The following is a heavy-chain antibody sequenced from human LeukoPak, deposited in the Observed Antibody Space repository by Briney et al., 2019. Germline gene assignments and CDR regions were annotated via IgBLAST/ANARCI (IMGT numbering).Heavy chain of an antibody. J-gene: IGHJ4*02. CDR2: VPYDGSDE. D-gene: IGHD2-21*02. V-gene: IGHV3-30*02. Sequence: GGSLRLSCAASGFTFSNYNMHWVRQAPGKGVEWVAFVPYDGSDEYYADSVKGRFTISRDNAKNTLYLQMNSLRVEDTAVYYCAKDGGGGDCYFDYWGQGTQVTVSS. CDR3: AKDGGGGDCYFDY. CDR1: GFTFSNYN.